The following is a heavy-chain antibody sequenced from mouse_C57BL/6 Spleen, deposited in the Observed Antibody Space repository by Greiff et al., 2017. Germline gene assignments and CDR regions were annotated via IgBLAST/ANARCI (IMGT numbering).Heavy chain of an antibody. Sequence: QVHVKQPGAELVRPGTSVKLSCKASGYTFTSYWMHWVKQRPGQGLEWIGVIDPSDSYTNYNQKFKGKATLTVDTSSSTAYMQLSSLTSEDSAVYYCARSDTTVVATNYWGQGTTLTVSS. CDR3: ARSDTTVVATNY. V-gene: IGHV1-59*01. CDR2: IDPSDSYT. CDR1: GYTFTSYW. D-gene: IGHD1-1*01. J-gene: IGHJ2*01.